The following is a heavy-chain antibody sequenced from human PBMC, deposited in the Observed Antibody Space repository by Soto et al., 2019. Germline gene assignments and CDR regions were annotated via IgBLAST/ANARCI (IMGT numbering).Heavy chain of an antibody. CDR3: ARDTPTAPFDS. V-gene: IGHV3-21*01. Sequence: PWGSLLVSCASSVFTFRSYSMNWVRQAPGKGLEWVSSISSSSDYIYYADSVKGRFTISRDNAKSSLYLQMNSLRAEDTAVYYCARDTPTAPFDSWGQGTMVTVSS. J-gene: IGHJ4*02. D-gene: IGHD4-17*01. CDR1: VFTFRSYS. CDR2: ISSSSDYI.